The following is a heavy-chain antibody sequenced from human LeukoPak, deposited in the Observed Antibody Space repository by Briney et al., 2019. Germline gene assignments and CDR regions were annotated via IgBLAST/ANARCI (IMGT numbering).Heavy chain of an antibody. CDR1: GFTFSSYS. CDR3: ARASPHCSGGSCYPTYYYYMDV. Sequence: GGSLRLSCAAPGFTFSSYSMNWVRQAPGKGLEWVSSISSSSSYIYYADSVKGRFTISRDNAKNSLYLQMNSLRAEDTAVYYCARASPHCSGGSCYPTYYYYMDVWGKGTTVTVSS. D-gene: IGHD2-15*01. J-gene: IGHJ6*03. V-gene: IGHV3-21*01. CDR2: ISSSSSYI.